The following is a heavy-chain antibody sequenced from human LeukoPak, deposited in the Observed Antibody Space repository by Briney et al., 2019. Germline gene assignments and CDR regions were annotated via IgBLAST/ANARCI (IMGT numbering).Heavy chain of an antibody. V-gene: IGHV3-30-3*01. D-gene: IGHD3-10*01. Sequence: PGGSLRLSCAASGFTFSSYALHWVRQAPGKGLEWVAVISYDGSNKYYADSVKGRFTISRDNSKNTLYLQMNSLRAEDTAVYYCARTYGSGEGWFDPWGQGTLVTVSS. J-gene: IGHJ5*02. CDR3: ARTYGSGEGWFDP. CDR2: ISYDGSNK. CDR1: GFTFSSYA.